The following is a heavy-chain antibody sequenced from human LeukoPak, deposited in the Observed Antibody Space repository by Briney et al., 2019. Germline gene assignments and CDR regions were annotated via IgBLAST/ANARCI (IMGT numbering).Heavy chain of an antibody. V-gene: IGHV3-30*18. CDR1: GFTFSSYG. CDR2: ISYDGSNK. D-gene: IGHD3-10*02. Sequence: GGSLRLSCAASGFTFSSYGMHWVRQAPGEGLEWVAVISYDGSNKYYADSVKGRFTISRDNSKNTLYLQMNSLRAEDTAVYYCAKCRTMWVPPFDIWGQGRMVTVSS. J-gene: IGHJ3*02. CDR3: AKCRTMWVPPFDI.